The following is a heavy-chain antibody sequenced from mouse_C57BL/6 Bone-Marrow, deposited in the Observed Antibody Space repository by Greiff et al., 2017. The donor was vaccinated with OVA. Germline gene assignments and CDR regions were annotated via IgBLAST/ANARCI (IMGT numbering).Heavy chain of an antibody. CDR3: ARITTVVATDAMDY. CDR1: GYTFTSYG. D-gene: IGHD1-1*01. Sequence: LVESGAELARPGASVKLSCKASGYTFTSYGISWVKQRTGQGLEWIGEIYPRSGNTYYNEKFKGKATLTADKSSSTAYMELRSLTSEDSAVYFCARITTVVATDAMDYWGQGTSVTVSS. J-gene: IGHJ4*01. V-gene: IGHV1-81*01. CDR2: IYPRSGNT.